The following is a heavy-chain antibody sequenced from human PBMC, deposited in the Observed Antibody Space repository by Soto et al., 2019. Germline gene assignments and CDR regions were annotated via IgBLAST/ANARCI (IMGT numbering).Heavy chain of an antibody. Sequence: ASVKVSCKASGYTFTSYGISWVRQAPGQGLEWMGWISAYNGNTNYAQKLQGRVTMTTDTSTSTAYMELRSLRSDDTAVYYCARKTGGILWFGELGMDVWCQGTTVTVSS. V-gene: IGHV1-18*04. D-gene: IGHD3-10*01. CDR1: GYTFTSYG. CDR3: ARKTGGILWFGELGMDV. CDR2: ISAYNGNT. J-gene: IGHJ6*02.